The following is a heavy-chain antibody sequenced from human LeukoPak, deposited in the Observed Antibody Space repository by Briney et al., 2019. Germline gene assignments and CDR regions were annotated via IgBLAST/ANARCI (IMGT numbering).Heavy chain of an antibody. V-gene: IGHV4-39*07. CDR2: IYYSGST. CDR3: AREDDILTGFYYYYMDV. Sequence: SETLSLTCTVSDDSISDYYRGWIRQPPGKGLEWIGNIYYSGSTYYNPSLKSRVTISVDTSKNQFSLKLSTVTAADTAVYYCAREDDILTGFYYYYMDVWGKGTTVTVSS. D-gene: IGHD3-9*01. CDR1: DDSISDYY. J-gene: IGHJ6*03.